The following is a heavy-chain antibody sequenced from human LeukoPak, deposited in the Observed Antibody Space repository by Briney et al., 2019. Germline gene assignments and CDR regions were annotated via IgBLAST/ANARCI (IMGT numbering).Heavy chain of an antibody. CDR3: ARTVGATYMDV. Sequence: PGGSLRLSCAASGFTFSSYAMHWVRQAPGKGLEWVAVISYDGSNKYYADSVKGRFTISRDNAKNTLYLQMNSLRAEDTAVYYCARTVGATYMDVWGKGTTVTVSS. CDR2: ISYDGSNK. CDR1: GFTFSSYA. J-gene: IGHJ6*03. V-gene: IGHV3-30-3*01. D-gene: IGHD1-26*01.